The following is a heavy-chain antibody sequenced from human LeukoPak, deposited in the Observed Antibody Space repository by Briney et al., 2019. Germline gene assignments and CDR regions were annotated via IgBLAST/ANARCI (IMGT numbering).Heavy chain of an antibody. V-gene: IGHV3-48*04. CDR3: ARDLLNDEGSSYFFDQ. Sequence: GGSLRLSCAASGFTFSSYSMNWVCQAPGKGLEWVSYISKSSDRIYHADSVKGRFTISRDNAKNSLYLQMDSLRAEDTAVYYCARDLLNDEGSSYFFDQWGQGTLVTVSS. CDR1: GFTFSSYS. J-gene: IGHJ4*02. CDR2: ISKSSDRI. D-gene: IGHD2-2*01.